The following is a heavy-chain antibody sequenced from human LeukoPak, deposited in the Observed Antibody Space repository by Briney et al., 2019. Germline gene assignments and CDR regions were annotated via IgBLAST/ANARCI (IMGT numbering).Heavy chain of an antibody. J-gene: IGHJ4*02. CDR3: ARESNTAIDY. V-gene: IGHV3-30-3*01. CDR1: GFTFRSYA. Sequence: SLRLSCXAXGFTFRSYAMHWVRQAPGKGLEGVAVISYDGSNKYYADSVKGRFTISRDNSKNTLYLQMNSLRAEDTAVYYCARESNTAIDYWGQGTLVTVSS. D-gene: IGHD5-18*01. CDR2: ISYDGSNK.